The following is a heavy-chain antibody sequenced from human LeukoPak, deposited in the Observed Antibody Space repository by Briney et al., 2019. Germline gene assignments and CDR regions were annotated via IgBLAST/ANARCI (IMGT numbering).Heavy chain of an antibody. CDR1: GCSISSNSYY. CDR3: ARPTPDIYFDY. J-gene: IGHJ4*02. V-gene: IGHV4-39*01. D-gene: IGHD5-12*01. CDR2: ISYSGST. Sequence: SETLSLTCTVSGCSISSNSYYWGWIRQPPGKGLEWIVSISYSGSTYYNPALKSRVTISVDTSKNQVALKLSSVTAAVTAWCYCARPTPDIYFDYWGEQTLLTVSS.